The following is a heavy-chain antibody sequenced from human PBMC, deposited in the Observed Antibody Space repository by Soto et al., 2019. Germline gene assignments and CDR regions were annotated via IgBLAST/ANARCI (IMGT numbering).Heavy chain of an antibody. CDR2: IKQDGREK. CDR1: GFTFSSNW. D-gene: IGHD2-15*01. CDR3: ARDPGYCAGGTCYTVLDY. V-gene: IGHV3-7*01. J-gene: IGHJ4*02. Sequence: GGPLRLSCAASGFTFSSNWRNWVRRAAGKGPEWVANIKQDGREKYYVDSVKGRFTISRDNAKNSLYLQMNSLRADDTAVYYCARDPGYCAGGTCYTVLDYWGQGTLVTVSS.